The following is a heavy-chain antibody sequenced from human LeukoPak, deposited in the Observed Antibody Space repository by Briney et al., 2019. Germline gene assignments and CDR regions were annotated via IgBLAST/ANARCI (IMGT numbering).Heavy chain of an antibody. CDR2: IYHSGST. V-gene: IGHV4-30-2*01. J-gene: IGHJ5*02. D-gene: IGHD3-10*01. CDR1: GGSISSGGYS. CDR3: ARGERHYYGSGSYYNPLAWFDP. Sequence: SQTLSLTCAVSGGSISSGGYSWSWIRQPPGKGLEWIGYIYHSGSTYYNPSLKSRITISVDRSKNQSSLKLSSVTAADTAVYYCARGERHYYGSGSYYNPLAWFDPWGQGTLVTVSS.